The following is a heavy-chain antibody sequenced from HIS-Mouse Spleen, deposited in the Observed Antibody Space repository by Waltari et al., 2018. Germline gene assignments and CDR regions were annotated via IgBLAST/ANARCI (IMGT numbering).Heavy chain of an antibody. Sequence: QVQLQESGPGLVKPSQTLSLTCTVSGGSISSGGYYWRWLRPHPGKGLEWIGYIYYSGSTYYNPSLKSRVTISVDTSKNQFSLKLSSVTAADTAVYYCARSQYYDFWSGYSDNWFDPWGQGTLVTVSS. CDR3: ARSQYYDFWSGYSDNWFDP. J-gene: IGHJ5*02. V-gene: IGHV4-31*03. CDR1: GGSISSGGYY. CDR2: IYYSGST. D-gene: IGHD3-3*01.